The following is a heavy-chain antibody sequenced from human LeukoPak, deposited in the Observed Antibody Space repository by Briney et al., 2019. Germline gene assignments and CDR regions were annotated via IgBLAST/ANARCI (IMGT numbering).Heavy chain of an antibody. CDR2: IYSGGST. CDR1: GFTVSSNY. J-gene: IGHJ3*02. CDR3: ARDLRGTTVVTYEAFDI. V-gene: IGHV3-53*01. D-gene: IGHD4-23*01. Sequence: GGSLRLSCAASGFTVSSNYMSWVRQAPGKGLEWVSVIYSGGSTYYADSVKGRFTISRDNSKDTLYLQMNSLRAEDTAVYYCARDLRGTTVVTYEAFDIWGQGTMVTVSS.